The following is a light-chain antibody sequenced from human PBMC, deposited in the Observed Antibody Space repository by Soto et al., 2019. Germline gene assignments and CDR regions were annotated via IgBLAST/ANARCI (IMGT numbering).Light chain of an antibody. V-gene: IGLV2-11*01. Sequence: QSALTQPRSVSGSPGQSVTISCTGTSSDVGCYNYVSWYQQYSGKAPKVMIYDVSKRPSGVPDRFSGSKSGNTASLTISGLQAEDEADYYCCSYAASNTFVFGTGTKLTVL. CDR2: DVS. CDR3: CSYAASNTFV. J-gene: IGLJ1*01. CDR1: SSDVGCYNY.